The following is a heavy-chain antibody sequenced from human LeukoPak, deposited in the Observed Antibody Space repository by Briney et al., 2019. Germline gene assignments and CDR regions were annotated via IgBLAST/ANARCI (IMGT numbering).Heavy chain of an antibody. V-gene: IGHV1-2*04. Sequence: GASVKVSCKASGYTFTGYYMLWVRQAPGQGLEWMGWINPNSGGTNYAQKFQGWVTMTRDTSISTAYMELSRLRSDDTAVYYCALGTVAGNRFQFDYWGQGTLVTVSS. D-gene: IGHD6-19*01. J-gene: IGHJ4*02. CDR2: INPNSGGT. CDR3: ALGTVAGNRFQFDY. CDR1: GYTFTGYY.